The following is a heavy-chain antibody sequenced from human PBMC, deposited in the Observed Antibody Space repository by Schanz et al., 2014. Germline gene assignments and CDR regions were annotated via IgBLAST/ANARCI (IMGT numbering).Heavy chain of an antibody. J-gene: IGHJ6*02. CDR3: ARDPYSASYFPSPPLYGLDV. D-gene: IGHD1-26*01. CDR1: GYPFTSDD. Sequence: QVQLVQSGAEVKKPGASVKVSCRASGYPFTSDDITWVRQAPGQGLEWMATINPSGGSTSFAQKFQGRVTMTRATSTSTVNMELTSLRSEDTAVYYCARDPYSASYFPSPPLYGLDVWGQGTTVTVSS. V-gene: IGHV1-46*01. CDR2: INPSGGST.